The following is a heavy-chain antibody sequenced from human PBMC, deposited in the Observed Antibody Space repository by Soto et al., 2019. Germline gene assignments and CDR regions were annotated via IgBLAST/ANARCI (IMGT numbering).Heavy chain of an antibody. V-gene: IGHV4-31*03. D-gene: IGHD2-2*01. CDR3: ARDRSYCSSTSCYEANI. J-gene: IGHJ3*02. CDR1: GGSISSVGYY. Sequence: SETLSLTCTVSGGSISSVGYYWSWIRQHPGKGLEWIGYIYYSGSTYYNPSLKSRVTISVDTSKNQFSLKLSSVTAADTAVYYCARDRSYCSSTSCYEANIWGQGTMVTVSS. CDR2: IYYSGST.